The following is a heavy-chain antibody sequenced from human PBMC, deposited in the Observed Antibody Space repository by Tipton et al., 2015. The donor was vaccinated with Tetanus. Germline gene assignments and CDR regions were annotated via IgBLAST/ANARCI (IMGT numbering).Heavy chain of an antibody. CDR1: GFSLSTSGVG. CDR2: IYWDDDK. V-gene: IGHV2-5*02. Sequence: LVQPTETLTLTCTFSGFSLSTSGVGVGWIRQPPGKALEWLALIYWDDDKRYSPSLKSRLTITKDTSKNQVVLTMTNMDPVDTATYYCAHNRGMVRGPGYYYYYMDVWGKGTTVTVSS. CDR3: AHNRGMVRGPGYYYYYMDV. J-gene: IGHJ6*03. D-gene: IGHD3-10*01.